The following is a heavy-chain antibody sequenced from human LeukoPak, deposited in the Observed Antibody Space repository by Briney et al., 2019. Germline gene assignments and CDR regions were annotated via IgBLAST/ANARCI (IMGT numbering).Heavy chain of an antibody. CDR2: INPNSGGT. CDR1: GYTFTDYY. D-gene: IGHD3-22*01. CDR3: ARVRSGYYYVIDY. V-gene: IGHV1-2*02. J-gene: IGHJ4*02. Sequence: ASVKVSCKASGYTFTDYYIHWVRQAPGQGLEWMGWINPNSGGTNYAQKFQGRVTMTRDTSISTAYMELSRLRSDDTAVYYCARVRSGYYYVIDYWGQGTLVTVSS.